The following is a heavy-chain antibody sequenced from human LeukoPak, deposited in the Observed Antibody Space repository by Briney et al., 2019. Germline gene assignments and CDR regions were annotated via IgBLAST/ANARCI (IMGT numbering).Heavy chain of an antibody. D-gene: IGHD3-10*01. V-gene: IGHV3-30*02. Sequence: GGSLRLSCAASGFTFSNYGMHWVRQAPGKGLEWVAFIRYDGSNKYYADSVKGRFTISRDNSKNTLFLQMNSLRAEDTAVYFCAKSPYGDSDSYYFDYWGQGTLVTVSS. CDR1: GFTFSNYG. J-gene: IGHJ4*02. CDR2: IRYDGSNK. CDR3: AKSPYGDSDSYYFDY.